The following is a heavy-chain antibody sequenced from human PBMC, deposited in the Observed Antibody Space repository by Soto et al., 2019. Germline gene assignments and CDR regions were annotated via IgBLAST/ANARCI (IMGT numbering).Heavy chain of an antibody. CDR3: AREQYNWKL. V-gene: IGHV4-59*02. Sequence: PSETLSLTCIVSGVSVTGYYWTWIRHSPGKGLEWIGYVYHTGNTYYNPSLKSRVTISLDTSKNQVSLRLRSVTAADTAVYYCAREQYNWKLWGQGTLVTVSS. CDR2: VYHTGNT. D-gene: IGHD1-20*01. J-gene: IGHJ4*02. CDR1: GVSVTGYY.